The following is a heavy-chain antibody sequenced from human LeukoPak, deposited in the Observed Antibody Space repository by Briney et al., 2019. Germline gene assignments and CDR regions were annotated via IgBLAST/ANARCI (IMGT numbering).Heavy chain of an antibody. V-gene: IGHV4-34*01. CDR3: AGLGYCSGGSCYIFDY. D-gene: IGHD2-15*01. CDR2: INHSGST. Sequence: PSETLSLTCTVYGGSFSGYYWSWIRQPPGKGLEWIGEINHSGSTNYNPSLKSRVTISVDTSKNQFSLKLSSVTAADTAVYYCAGLGYCSGGSCYIFDYWGQGTLVTVSS. CDR1: GGSFSGYY. J-gene: IGHJ4*02.